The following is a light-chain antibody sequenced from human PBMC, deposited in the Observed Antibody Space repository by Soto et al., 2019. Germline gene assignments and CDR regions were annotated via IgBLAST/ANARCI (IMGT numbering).Light chain of an antibody. CDR2: DDN. J-gene: IGLJ3*02. Sequence: NFMLTQPHSVSASPGKTVTISCTRSSGSIASNYVQWYQQRPGSSPTTVIYDDNQRPSGVPDRFSGSIDRSSNSASLTISGLKTEDEADYSCQSYDNSNPSWVFGGGTKLTVL. CDR1: SGSIASNY. CDR3: QSYDNSNPSWV. V-gene: IGLV6-57*01.